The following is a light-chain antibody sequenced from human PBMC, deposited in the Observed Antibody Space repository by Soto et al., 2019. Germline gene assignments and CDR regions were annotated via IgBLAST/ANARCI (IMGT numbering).Light chain of an antibody. CDR2: ASF. V-gene: IGKV1-39*01. J-gene: IGKJ2*01. CDR1: HSISNF. CDR3: QQNYITPYT. Sequence: DIQKTQSPSLSVSVGNKVTITCRASHSISNFLNWYQQKAGKAPKLLIYASFNLQSGVPSRFTGSGSGTDFTLTISSLQPEDFATYYCQQNYITPYTFGQGTKLEIK.